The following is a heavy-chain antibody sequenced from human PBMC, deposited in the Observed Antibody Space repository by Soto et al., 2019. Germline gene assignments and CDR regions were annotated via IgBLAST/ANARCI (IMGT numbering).Heavy chain of an antibody. J-gene: IGHJ4*02. CDR1: GFTFSSYA. V-gene: IGHV3-23*01. Sequence: GGSLILSCAASGFTFSSYAMSWVRQAPGKGLEWVSAISGSGGSTYYADSVKGRFTISRDNSKNTLYLQMNSLRAEDTAVYYCARVPDLDYCSKTSCLYYFDYWGQGALVTVSS. CDR2: ISGSGGST. CDR3: ARVPDLDYCSKTSCLYYFDY. D-gene: IGHD2-2*01.